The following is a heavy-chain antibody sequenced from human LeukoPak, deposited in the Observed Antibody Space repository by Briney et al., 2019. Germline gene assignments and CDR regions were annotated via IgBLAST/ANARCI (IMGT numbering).Heavy chain of an antibody. V-gene: IGHV4-34*01. Sequence: SETLSLTCAVYGGPFSGYYWSWIRQPPGKGLEWIGEINHSGSTNYNPSLKSRVTISVDTSKNQFSLKLSSVTAADTAVYYCASITIFGVVPTTTWFDPWGQGTLVTVSS. CDR3: ASITIFGVVPTTTWFDP. D-gene: IGHD3-3*01. J-gene: IGHJ5*02. CDR2: INHSGST. CDR1: GGPFSGYY.